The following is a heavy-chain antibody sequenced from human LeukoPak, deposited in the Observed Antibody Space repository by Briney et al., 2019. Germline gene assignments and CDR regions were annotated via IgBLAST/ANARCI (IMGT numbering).Heavy chain of an antibody. CDR1: GGSISSGGYS. Sequence: SETLSLTCTVSGGSISSGGYSWSWIRQPPGKGREWIGYIYHSGSTYYNPSLKSRVTISLDRSKNQFSLKLTSVTAADTAVYYCATVAMVRGSVFDPWGQGTLVTVSS. V-gene: IGHV4-30-2*01. D-gene: IGHD3-10*01. J-gene: IGHJ5*02. CDR2: IYHSGST. CDR3: ATVAMVRGSVFDP.